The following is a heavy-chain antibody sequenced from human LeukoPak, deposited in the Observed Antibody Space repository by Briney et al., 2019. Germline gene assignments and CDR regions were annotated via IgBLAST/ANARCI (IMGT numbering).Heavy chain of an antibody. V-gene: IGHV2-5*01. J-gene: IGHJ6*02. Sequence: SGPTLVKPTQTLTLTCTSSGFSLSTRGVGVGWIRQPPGQALEWLALIYWNDDKRYSPSLKKRLTITSDTSKNQVVLTMTNMGPVDTSTYYCARITSWFGEYPYGMDVWGQGTTVTVSS. CDR3: ARITSWFGEYPYGMDV. CDR2: IYWNDDK. CDR1: GFSLSTRGVG. D-gene: IGHD3-10*01.